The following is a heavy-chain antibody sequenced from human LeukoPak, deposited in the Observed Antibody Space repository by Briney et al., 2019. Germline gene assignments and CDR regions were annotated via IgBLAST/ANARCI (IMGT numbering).Heavy chain of an antibody. CDR2: IKQDGSEK. V-gene: IGHV3-7*03. CDR1: GFTFSSYW. CDR3: ARGSEWYCSGGSCYSGRWFDP. Sequence: GGSLRLSCAASGFTFSSYWMSWVRQAPGKGLEWVANIKQDGSEKYYVDSVKGRFTISRDNAKNSLYLQMNSLRSEDTAVYYCARGSEWYCSGGSCYSGRWFDPWGQGTLVTVSS. J-gene: IGHJ5*02. D-gene: IGHD2-15*01.